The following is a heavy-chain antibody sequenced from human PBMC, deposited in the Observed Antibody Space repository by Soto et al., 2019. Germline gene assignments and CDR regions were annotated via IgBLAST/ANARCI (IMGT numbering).Heavy chain of an antibody. V-gene: IGHV4-59*01. CDR2: IYYSGST. CDR3: ARAYCGGDCRGWFDP. D-gene: IGHD2-21*02. CDR1: GGSISSYY. Sequence: QVQLQESGPGLVKPSETLSLTCTVSGGSISSYYWSWIRQPPGKGLEWIGYIYYSGSTNYNPSLKIRVTISVDTSKNQFSLKLSSVTAADTAVYYCARAYCGGDCRGWFDPWGQGTLVTVSS. J-gene: IGHJ5*02.